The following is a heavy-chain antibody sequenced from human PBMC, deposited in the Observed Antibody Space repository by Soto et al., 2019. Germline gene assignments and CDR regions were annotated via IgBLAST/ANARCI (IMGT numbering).Heavy chain of an antibody. CDR2: ISAYNGNT. Sequence: ASVKVSCKASGYTFTSYGISWVRQAPGQGLEWMGWISAYNGNTNYAQKLQGRVTMTTDTSTSTAYMELRSLRSDDTAVYYCARVDRNYDFWSGYQYNHWFDPWGQGTLVTVSS. CDR3: ARVDRNYDFWSGYQYNHWFDP. V-gene: IGHV1-18*01. CDR1: GYTFTSYG. J-gene: IGHJ5*02. D-gene: IGHD3-3*01.